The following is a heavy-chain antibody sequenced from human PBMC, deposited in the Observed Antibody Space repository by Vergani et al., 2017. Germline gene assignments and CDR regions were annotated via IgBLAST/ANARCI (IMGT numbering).Heavy chain of an antibody. V-gene: IGHV4-59*01. CDR3: ARVGSSGSFDY. Sequence: QVQLQESGPGLVKPSETLSLTCTVSGGSISSYYWSWIRQPPGKGLEWIGYIDYSGSTNYNPSLKSRVTISVDTSKNQFSLKLSSVTAADTAVYYCARVGSSGSFDYWGQGTLVTVSS. D-gene: IGHD6-19*01. J-gene: IGHJ4*02. CDR2: IDYSGST. CDR1: GGSISSYY.